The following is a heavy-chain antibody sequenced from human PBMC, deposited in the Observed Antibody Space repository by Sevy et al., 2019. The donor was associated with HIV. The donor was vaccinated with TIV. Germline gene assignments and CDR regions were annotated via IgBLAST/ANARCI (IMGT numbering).Heavy chain of an antibody. J-gene: IGHJ4*02. Sequence: GGSLRLSCAASGFTFSSYGIHWVRQGPGKGLEWVAVVSFDGGNKYYPDSVKGRFTVSRDNSKNTLFLQMDSLRGEDTAVYYCARGPYSSGLRFDYWGQGTLVTVSS. D-gene: IGHD6-19*01. CDR1: GFTFSSYG. CDR3: ARGPYSSGLRFDY. CDR2: VSFDGGNK. V-gene: IGHV3-30*19.